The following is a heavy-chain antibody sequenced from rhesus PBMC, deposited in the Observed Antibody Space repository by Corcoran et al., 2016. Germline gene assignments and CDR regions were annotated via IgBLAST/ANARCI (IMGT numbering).Heavy chain of an antibody. CDR2: ITYSGST. V-gene: IGHV4-122*02. J-gene: IGHJ4*01. D-gene: IGHD4-29*01. CDR1: GGSISDSYR. CDR3: AREIYGGGVDY. Sequence: QVQLQESGPGVVKPSETLSLTCAVSGGSISDSYRWSWIRQPPGKGLEWIGYITYSGSTSYNPSLKSRVTISRDTSKNQFSPKLSSVTAADTAVYYCAREIYGGGVDYWGQGVLVTVSS.